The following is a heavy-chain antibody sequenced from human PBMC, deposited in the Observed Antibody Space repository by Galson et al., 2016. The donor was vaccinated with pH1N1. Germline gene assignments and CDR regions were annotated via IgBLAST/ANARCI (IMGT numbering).Heavy chain of an antibody. Sequence: SETLSLTCTVSGGSITSYSWSWIRQSPGKGLEWIGSIYYSGSTNYNPSLKSRVTISVDTSKTQFSLKLSSLTTADTAMYYCARSGPKLRLTGYKYCAIDVWGPGTTVTVSS. CDR3: ARSGPKLRLTGYKYCAIDV. V-gene: IGHV4-59*01. CDR1: GGSITSYS. J-gene: IGHJ6*02. D-gene: IGHD3-3*01. CDR2: IYYSGST.